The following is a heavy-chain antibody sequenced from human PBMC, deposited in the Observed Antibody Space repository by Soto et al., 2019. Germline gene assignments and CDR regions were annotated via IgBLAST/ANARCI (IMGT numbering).Heavy chain of an antibody. CDR1: GYTFTSYG. J-gene: IGHJ6*02. V-gene: IGHV1-18*01. CDR3: ARHRGRTATGTEFGMDV. Sequence: ASVKVSCKASGYTFTSYGISWVRQAPGQGLEWMGWISAYNGNTNYAQKLQGRVTMTTDTSTSTAYMELRSLRSDDTAVYYCARHRGRTATGTEFGMDVWGQGNTVTVSS. CDR2: ISAYNGNT. D-gene: IGHD6-13*01.